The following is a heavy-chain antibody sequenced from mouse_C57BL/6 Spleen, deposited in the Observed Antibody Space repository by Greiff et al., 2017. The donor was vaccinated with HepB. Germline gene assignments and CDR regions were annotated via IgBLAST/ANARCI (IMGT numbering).Heavy chain of an antibody. D-gene: IGHD1-1*01. CDR3: TTRYGSSPWFAY. CDR2: IDPEDGDT. CDR1: GFNIKDYY. J-gene: IGHJ3*01. Sequence: LQQSGAELVRPGASVKLSCTASGFNIKDYYMHWVTQRPEQGLEWIGRIDPEDGDTEYAPKFQGKATMTADTSSNTAYLPLSSLTSEDTAVYYCTTRYGSSPWFAYWGQGTLVTVSA. V-gene: IGHV14-1*01.